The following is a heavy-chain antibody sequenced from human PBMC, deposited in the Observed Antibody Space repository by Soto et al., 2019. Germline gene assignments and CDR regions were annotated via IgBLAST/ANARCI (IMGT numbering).Heavy chain of an antibody. J-gene: IGHJ4*02. CDR3: ARDSYGYRAFDY. D-gene: IGHD5-18*01. CDR2: IWYDGSNK. CDR1: GFTFSSYG. V-gene: IGHV3-33*01. Sequence: ESGGGVVQPGRSLRLSCAASGFTFSSYGMHWVRQAPGKGLEWVAVIWYDGSNKYYADSVKGRFTISRDNSKNTLYLQMNSLRAEDTAVYYCARDSYGYRAFDYWGQGTLVTVSS.